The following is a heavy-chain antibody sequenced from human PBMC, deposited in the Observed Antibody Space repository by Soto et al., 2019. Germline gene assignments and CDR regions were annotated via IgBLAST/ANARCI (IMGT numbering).Heavy chain of an antibody. CDR2: VYWTGST. CDR1: GDSITTNGYY. V-gene: IGHV4-39*01. D-gene: IGHD2-8*01. J-gene: IGHJ4*02. Sequence: PSETLSLTCSVSGDSITTNGYYWRWIRQPPGKGLQWIGNVYWTGSTFSHPSLTCRFFISVNTSKNEFSLRLTSVTAADPPVYYCARSHYTYGLLIDYWGPGTLVTVSS. CDR3: ARSHYTYGLLIDY.